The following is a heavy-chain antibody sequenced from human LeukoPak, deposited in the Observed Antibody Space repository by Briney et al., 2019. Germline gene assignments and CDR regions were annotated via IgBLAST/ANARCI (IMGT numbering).Heavy chain of an antibody. CDR2: IYHSGGT. CDR3: ARADYDLLSKDSWFDP. Sequence: SETLSLTCTVSGYSISSGYYWGWIRQPPGKGLEWIGTIYHSGGTYYHPSLQSRVTISLDASKNQFSLQMRSVIAADTAVYYCARADYDLLSKDSWFDPWGQGTLVTVSS. V-gene: IGHV4-38-2*02. CDR1: GYSISSGYY. J-gene: IGHJ5*02. D-gene: IGHD3-16*01.